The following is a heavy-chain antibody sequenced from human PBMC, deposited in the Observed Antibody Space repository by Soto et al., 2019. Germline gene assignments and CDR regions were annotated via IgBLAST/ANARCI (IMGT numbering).Heavy chain of an antibody. CDR2: IYSSGST. V-gene: IGHV4-61*01. D-gene: IGHD5-18*01. CDR1: GDSVTSNNYY. J-gene: IGHJ4*02. CDR3: ARDVRGFSRAFDY. Sequence: SETLSLTCSVSGDSVTSNNYYWTWIRQPPGKGLEWIGYIYSSGSTNYNPSLKSRVTISLDRSRNQFSLRLTSVTAADTAVYYCARDVRGFSRAFDYWGQGTLVTVSS.